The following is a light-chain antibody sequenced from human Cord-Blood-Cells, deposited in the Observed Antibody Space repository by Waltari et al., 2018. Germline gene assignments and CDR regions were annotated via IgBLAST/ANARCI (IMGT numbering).Light chain of an antibody. CDR3: QQYNSYPYT. CDR1: QSISSW. J-gene: IGKJ2*01. V-gene: IGKV1-5*03. CDR2: KAS. Sequence: DIQMPQSPSTLSASVVDRVATTCRASQSISSWLAWYQQKPGKAPKLLIYKASSLESGVPSRFSGSGSGTEFTLTISSLQPDDFATYYCQQYNSYPYTFGQGTKLEIK.